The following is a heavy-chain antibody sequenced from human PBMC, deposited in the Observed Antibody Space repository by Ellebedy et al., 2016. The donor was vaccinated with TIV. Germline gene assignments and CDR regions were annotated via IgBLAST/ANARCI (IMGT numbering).Heavy chain of an antibody. J-gene: IGHJ5*02. CDR3: ARATDGSIAAAEFFNYNWFDP. CDR1: GYTFTSYD. Sequence: ASVKVSCXASGYTFTSYDINWVRQATGQGLEWMGWMNPNSGNTGYAQKFQGRVTMTRNTSISTAYMELSSLRSEDTAVYYCARATDGSIAAAEFFNYNWFDPWGQGTLVTVSS. CDR2: MNPNSGNT. V-gene: IGHV1-8*01. D-gene: IGHD6-13*01.